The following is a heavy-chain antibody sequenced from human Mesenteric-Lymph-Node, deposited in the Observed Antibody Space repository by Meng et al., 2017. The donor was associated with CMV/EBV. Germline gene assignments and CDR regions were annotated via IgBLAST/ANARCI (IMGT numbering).Heavy chain of an antibody. D-gene: IGHD3-10*01. CDR1: GYRFTSNW. Sequence: GESLKISCQASGYRFTSNWIGWVRQMPGKGLEWMGIIYPGDSGTRYSPSLQGQVTMSADKSITTAYLQWRSLRASDTAMYYCARKRGGAFDIWGQGTMVTVSS. V-gene: IGHV5-51*01. CDR3: ARKRGGAFDI. CDR2: IYPGDSGT. J-gene: IGHJ3*02.